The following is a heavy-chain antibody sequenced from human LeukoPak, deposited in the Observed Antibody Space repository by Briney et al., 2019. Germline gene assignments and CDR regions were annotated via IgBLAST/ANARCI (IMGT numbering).Heavy chain of an antibody. Sequence: GGSLRLSCAASGFSFSSYSINWVRQAPGKGLEWVSYISGDGDAKHYTDSVKGRFTISRDNAKNALYLQMNSLRAEDTAVYFCARDYVYAFDYWGQGTLVTVSS. D-gene: IGHD2/OR15-2a*01. CDR2: ISGDGDAK. CDR1: GFSFSSYS. CDR3: ARDYVYAFDY. V-gene: IGHV3-48*01. J-gene: IGHJ4*02.